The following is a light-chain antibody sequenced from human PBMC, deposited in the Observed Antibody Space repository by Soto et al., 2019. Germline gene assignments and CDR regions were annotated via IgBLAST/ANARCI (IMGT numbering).Light chain of an antibody. Sequence: EVVLTQSPGTLSLSPGDRATLSCRASQTVASNFLAWYQHKPGQSPRLLIYGASTRATDIPDRFSGSGSGPDFTLTISRLEPEDSAVYYCQQYGTSPHLTFGGGTKVEIK. J-gene: IGKJ4*01. V-gene: IGKV3-20*01. CDR1: QTVASNF. CDR2: GAS. CDR3: QQYGTSPHLT.